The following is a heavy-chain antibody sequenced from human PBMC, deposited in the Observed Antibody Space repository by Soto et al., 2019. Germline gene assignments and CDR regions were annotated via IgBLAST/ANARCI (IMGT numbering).Heavy chain of an antibody. CDR3: AKSPGQNGYCSGDCYRFFGWFDP. J-gene: IGHJ5*02. CDR1: GFTFSSYA. CDR2: MSGSGDNT. Sequence: EVQLLESGGGLVQPGGSLRLSCAASGFTFSSYAMSWVRQAPGKGPEWVSAMSGSGDNTYYADSVKGRFTISRDNSKNALYLQMNSLRAEDMAVYYCAKSPGQNGYCSGDCYRFFGWFDPWGQGILVTVSS. V-gene: IGHV3-23*01. D-gene: IGHD2-21*02.